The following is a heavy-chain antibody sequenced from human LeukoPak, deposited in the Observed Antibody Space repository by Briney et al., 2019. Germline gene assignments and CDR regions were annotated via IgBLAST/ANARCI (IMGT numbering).Heavy chain of an antibody. J-gene: IGHJ4*02. Sequence: ASVKVSCKASGYTFTGYYMHWVRQAPGQGLEWMGWINPNSGGTNYAQKFQGRVTMTRDTSISTAYMELSRLRSDDTAVYYCARREYLGYSYGHEVDYWGQGTLVTVSS. CDR1: GYTFTGYY. V-gene: IGHV1-2*02. CDR3: ARREYLGYSYGHEVDY. CDR2: INPNSGGT. D-gene: IGHD5-18*01.